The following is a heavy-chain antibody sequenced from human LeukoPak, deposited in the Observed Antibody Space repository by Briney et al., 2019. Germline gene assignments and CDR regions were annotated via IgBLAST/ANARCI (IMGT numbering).Heavy chain of an antibody. D-gene: IGHD1-26*01. CDR2: LYSDDTT. CDR3: ARGRGYYAIDY. Sequence: GGSLRLSCAASGFIVNSYYMNWVRQAPGKGLEWVSVLYSDDTTYYADSVKGRFTISRDNSKNTLYLQMNNLRAEDTAVYYCARGRGYYAIDYWGQGTLVTVSS. CDR1: GFIVNSYY. V-gene: IGHV3-53*01. J-gene: IGHJ4*02.